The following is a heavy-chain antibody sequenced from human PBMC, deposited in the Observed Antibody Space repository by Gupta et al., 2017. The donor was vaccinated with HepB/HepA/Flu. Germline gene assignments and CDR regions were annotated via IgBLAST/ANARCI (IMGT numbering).Heavy chain of an antibody. CDR2: ISWNSGSI. J-gene: IGHJ6*02. Sequence: EVQLVESGGGLVQPGRSLRLSCAASGFTFDDYAMHWVRQAPGKGLEWVSGISWNSGSIGYADSVKGRFTISRDNAKNSLYLQMNSLRAEDTALYYCAKDMSPGFTLQQLMTYYYYGMDVWGQGTTVTVSS. CDR3: AKDMSPGFTLQQLMTYYYYGMDV. CDR1: GFTFDDYA. D-gene: IGHD6-13*01. V-gene: IGHV3-9*01.